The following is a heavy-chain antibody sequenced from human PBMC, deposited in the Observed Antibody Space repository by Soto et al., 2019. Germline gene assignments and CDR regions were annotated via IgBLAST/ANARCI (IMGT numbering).Heavy chain of an antibody. CDR2: ISAYSGDK. CDR3: TRTPRGSGTFDY. V-gene: IGHV1-18*01. D-gene: IGHD2-15*01. J-gene: IGHJ4*02. Sequence: QVPLVQSGAEVRKPGASVKVSCEASGYTFTTYDISWVRQAPGQGLEWLGWISAYSGDKKYAQKFQGRVTMTTDTSTITAYMELRNLRSDDTAIYYCTRTPRGSGTFDYWGQGTLVTVSS. CDR1: GYTFTTYD.